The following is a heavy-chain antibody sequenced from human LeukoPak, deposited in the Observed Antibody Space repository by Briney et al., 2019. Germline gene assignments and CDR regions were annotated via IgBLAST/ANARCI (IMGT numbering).Heavy chain of an antibody. D-gene: IGHD6-13*01. CDR3: ARGGAGSSWYGH. Sequence: QPGGSLRLSCAASGFTFSSYWMHWVRHAPGKGLVWVSRISSDGSSTTYADSVKGRFTISRDNAKNTLYLQMNSLRAEDTAVYYRARGGAGSSWYGHWGQGTLVTVTS. J-gene: IGHJ5*02. V-gene: IGHV3-74*01. CDR1: GFTFSSYW. CDR2: ISSDGSST.